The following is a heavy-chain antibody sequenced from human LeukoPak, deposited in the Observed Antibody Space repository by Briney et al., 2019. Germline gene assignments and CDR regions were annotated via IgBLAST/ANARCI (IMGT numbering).Heavy chain of an antibody. CDR2: IYTSGST. Sequence: SETLSLTCSVSGGSISSSSYYWSWIRQPAGKGLEWIGRIYTSGSTKYNPSLKGRVTISVNTSKTQFSLKLNSVTAADTAVYYCARGVTVTTWDPWFDTWGQGTLVTVSS. CDR3: ARGVTVTTWDPWFDT. J-gene: IGHJ5*02. D-gene: IGHD1-20*01. V-gene: IGHV4-61*02. CDR1: GGSISSSSYY.